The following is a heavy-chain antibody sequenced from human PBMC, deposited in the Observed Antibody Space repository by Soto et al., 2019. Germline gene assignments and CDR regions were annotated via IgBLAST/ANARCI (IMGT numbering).Heavy chain of an antibody. V-gene: IGHV4-34*01. D-gene: IGHD6-13*01. CDR1: GGSFSGYY. CDR3: ARARDNSAAGTYYYGMDV. Sequence: SDTLSLTCAVYGGSFSGYYWSWIRQPPGKGLEWIGEINHSGSTNYNPSLKSRVTISVDTSKNQFSLKLSSVTAADTAVYYCARARDNSAAGTYYYGMDVWGLGTTVTVSS. J-gene: IGHJ6*02. CDR2: INHSGST.